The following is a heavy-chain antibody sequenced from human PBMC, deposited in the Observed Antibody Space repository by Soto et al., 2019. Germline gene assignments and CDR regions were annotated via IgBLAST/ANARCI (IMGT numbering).Heavy chain of an antibody. CDR2: ISGSGGST. CDR1: GFTFSSYA. D-gene: IGHD1-26*01. J-gene: IGHJ5*02. CDR3: AKSPLPVPSGSYVYNWFDP. Sequence: PGGSLRLSCAASGFTFSSYAMSWVRQAPGKGLEWVSAISGSGGSTYYADSVKGRFTISRDNSKNTLYLQMNSLRAEDTAVYYCAKSPLPVPSGSYVYNWFDPWGQGTLVTVSS. V-gene: IGHV3-23*01.